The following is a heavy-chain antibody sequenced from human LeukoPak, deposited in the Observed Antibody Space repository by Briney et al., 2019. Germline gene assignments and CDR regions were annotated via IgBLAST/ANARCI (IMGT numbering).Heavy chain of an antibody. J-gene: IGHJ4*02. V-gene: IGHV4-4*07. CDR3: ARDNDFFDY. CDR1: GGSISSYY. CDR2: IHSSGST. Sequence: PSETLSLTCTVSGGSISSYYWSWVRQPPGKGLEWIGRIHSSGSTHYNPSLKSRVTMSLDTSKNQFSLKLTSVTAADTAVYYCARDNDFFDYWGQGTLVTVSS.